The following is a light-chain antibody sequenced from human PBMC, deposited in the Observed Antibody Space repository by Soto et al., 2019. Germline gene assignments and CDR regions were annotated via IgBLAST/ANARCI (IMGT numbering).Light chain of an antibody. V-gene: IGKV3-20*01. J-gene: IGKJ1*01. CDR2: GAS. CDR1: QSVTSNY. CDR3: QQYVRSPWT. Sequence: EIVLTQSPGTLSLSPGERATLSCRASQSVTSNYLAWYQQIPGRAPRLLIYGASTRASGIPDRFSGSGSGTDFTLTISRLEPEDFAVYFCQQYVRSPWTFGQGTKVDIK.